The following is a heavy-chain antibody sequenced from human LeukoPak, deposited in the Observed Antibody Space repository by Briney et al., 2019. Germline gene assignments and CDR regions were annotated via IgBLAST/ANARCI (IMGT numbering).Heavy chain of an antibody. V-gene: IGHV3-23*01. D-gene: IGHD5-18*01. CDR3: AKVPEISGYSYGLSYFDY. CDR1: GFTFSTYA. CDR2: MSGSGGRT. J-gene: IGHJ4*02. Sequence: GGSLRLSCAASGFTFSTYAMSWVRQAPGKGLEWVSAMSGSGGRTYYADSVKGRFTISRDNSKNTLYLQMNSLRAEDTAVYYCAKVPEISGYSYGLSYFDYWGQGTLVTVSS.